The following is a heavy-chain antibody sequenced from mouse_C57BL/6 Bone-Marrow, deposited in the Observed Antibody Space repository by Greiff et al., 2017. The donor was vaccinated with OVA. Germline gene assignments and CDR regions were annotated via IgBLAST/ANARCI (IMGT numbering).Heavy chain of an antibody. CDR3: ARQRMGYWYFDV. Sequence: EVKLVESGGGLVQPGGSLTLSCAASGFTFSDYGMAWVRQAPRKGPEWVAFISNLAYSIYYADTVTGRFTISRENAKNTLYLEMSSLRSEDTAMYYCARQRMGYWYFDVWGTGTTVTVSS. CDR2: ISNLAYSI. CDR1: GFTFSDYG. J-gene: IGHJ1*03. V-gene: IGHV5-15*01. D-gene: IGHD2-3*01.